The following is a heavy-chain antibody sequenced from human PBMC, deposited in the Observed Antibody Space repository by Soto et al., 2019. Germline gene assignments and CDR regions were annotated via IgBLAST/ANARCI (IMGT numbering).Heavy chain of an antibody. CDR3: ARGPWGRDGLLLMVYATAQYYFDY. J-gene: IGHJ4*02. CDR2: IYYSGST. CDR1: GGSISSGDYY. Sequence: QVQLQESGPGLVKPSQTLSLTCTVSGGSISSGDYYWSWIRQPPGKGLEWIGYIYYSGSTYYNPSLKSRVTISVDTSKNQFSLKLSSVTAADTAVYYCARGPWGRDGLLLMVYATAQYYFDYWCQGTLVTVSS. V-gene: IGHV4-30-4*01. D-gene: IGHD2-8*01.